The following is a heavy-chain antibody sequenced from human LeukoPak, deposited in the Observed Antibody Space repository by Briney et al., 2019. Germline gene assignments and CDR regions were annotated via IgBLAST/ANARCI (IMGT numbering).Heavy chain of an antibody. CDR2: ISSSSITI. CDR1: GFTFSSYS. V-gene: IGHV3-48*04. CDR3: ARDRGGSYSAIDY. D-gene: IGHD2-15*01. J-gene: IGHJ4*02. Sequence: PGGSLRLSCAASGFTFSSYSLSWVRQAPGEGLEWVSFISSSSITIYYADSVKGRFTISRDNAEKALYLQMNSLRAEDTGVYYCARDRGGSYSAIDYWGQGTLVTVSS.